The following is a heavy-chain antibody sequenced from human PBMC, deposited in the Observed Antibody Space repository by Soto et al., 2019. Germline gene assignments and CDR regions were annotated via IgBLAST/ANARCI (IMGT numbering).Heavy chain of an antibody. CDR1: GVTFTNDI. J-gene: IGHJ4*02. D-gene: IGHD5-12*01. CDR3: VRDSTNGSTYSGYDGLDY. V-gene: IGHV1-69*08. Sequence: QVQLVQSGAEVKKPGSSVKVSCKASGVTFTNDIITWVRQAPGQGLEWMGRIIPLVDIANYAQKFQGRVTITADKSTITAYMELNSLRFEDTAVYYCVRDSTNGSTYSGYDGLDYWGQGTLVTVSS. CDR2: IIPLVDIA.